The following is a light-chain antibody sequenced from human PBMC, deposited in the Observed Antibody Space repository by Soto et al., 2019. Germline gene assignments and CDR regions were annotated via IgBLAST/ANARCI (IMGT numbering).Light chain of an antibody. CDR3: SSYTSSSTLYV. CDR1: SNDVGGYNY. Sequence: QSALTQPASVSGSPGQSITISCTGTSNDVGGYNYVSWYQHHPGKAPKLMIYDVSNRPSGVSNRFSGSKSGNTASLTISGLQTEDEADYYCSSYTSSSTLYVFGTGTKLTVL. V-gene: IGLV2-14*03. CDR2: DVS. J-gene: IGLJ1*01.